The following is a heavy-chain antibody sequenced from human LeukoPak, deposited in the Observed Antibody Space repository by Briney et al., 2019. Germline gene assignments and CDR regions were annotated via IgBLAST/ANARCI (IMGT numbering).Heavy chain of an antibody. Sequence: QPGGSLRLSCAASGFTMSHYGVSWVRQAPGKGLEWISGIRSAVETTHYADSVKGRFIISRDNSRNTVYVQMNSLTPEDTAVYYCVKGLDYSSSQMDSWGQGTLVTVSS. CDR3: VKGLDYSSSQMDS. J-gene: IGHJ4*02. CDR2: IRSAVETT. CDR1: GFTMSHYG. D-gene: IGHD6-6*01. V-gene: IGHV3-23*01.